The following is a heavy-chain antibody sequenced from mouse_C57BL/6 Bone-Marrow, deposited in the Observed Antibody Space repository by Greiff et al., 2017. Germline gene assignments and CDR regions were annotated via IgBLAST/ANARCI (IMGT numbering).Heavy chain of an antibody. V-gene: IGHV1-72*01. CDR1: GYTFTSYW. J-gene: IGHJ1*03. Sequence: QVQLQQPGAELVKPGASVKLSCKASGYTFTSYWMHWVKQRPGRGLEWIGRIDPNSGGTKYNEKFKSKATLTVDKPSSTAYTQLSSLTSEDSAVYYCARSSAYYSNYVYFDVWGTGTTVTVSS. CDR2: IDPNSGGT. CDR3: ARSSAYYSNYVYFDV. D-gene: IGHD2-5*01.